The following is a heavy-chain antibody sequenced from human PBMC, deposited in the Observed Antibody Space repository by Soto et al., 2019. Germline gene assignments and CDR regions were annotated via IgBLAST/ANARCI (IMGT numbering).Heavy chain of an antibody. CDR1: GYSFTGYD. V-gene: IGHV1-8*01. CDR3: ARDDGSSHDAFDI. CDR2: INPNSGNT. Sequence: ASVKVSCKASGYSFTGYDVHWVRQAAGQGLEWMGWINPNSGNTGHAEKFQGRVTMTRNISMSTDYMELSSLRSEDTAVYYCARDDGSSHDAFDIWGQGTTVTVSS. J-gene: IGHJ3*02. D-gene: IGHD3-10*01.